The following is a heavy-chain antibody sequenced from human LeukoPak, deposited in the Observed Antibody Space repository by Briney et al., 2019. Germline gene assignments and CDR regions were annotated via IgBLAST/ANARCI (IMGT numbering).Heavy chain of an antibody. J-gene: IGHJ4*02. CDR2: INPNTGDT. CDR3: ARGYYDSSAYYSADY. D-gene: IGHD3-22*01. CDR1: GYTFTGYY. V-gene: IGHV1-2*02. Sequence: ASVKVSCKASGYTFTGYYIHWVRQAPGQGLEWMGWINPNTGDTNYAQKFQGRVTMTRDTSISTAYMELTRLRSDDTAVYYCARGYYDSSAYYSADYWGQGTLVTVSS.